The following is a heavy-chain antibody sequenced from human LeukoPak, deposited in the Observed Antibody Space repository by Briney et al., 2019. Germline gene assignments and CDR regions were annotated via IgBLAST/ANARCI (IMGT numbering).Heavy chain of an antibody. J-gene: IGHJ4*02. V-gene: IGHV1-18*01. D-gene: IGHD3-22*01. CDR1: GYTFTTYG. CDR3: ARDRGNYDSSDPLDY. Sequence: ASVKVSCKTSGYTFTTYGISWVRQAPGQGLEWMGWISAYNGNTNYAQKLQGRVTMTTDASTSTAYMELRSLRSDDTAVYYCARDRGNYDSSDPLDYWGQGTLVTVSS. CDR2: ISAYNGNT.